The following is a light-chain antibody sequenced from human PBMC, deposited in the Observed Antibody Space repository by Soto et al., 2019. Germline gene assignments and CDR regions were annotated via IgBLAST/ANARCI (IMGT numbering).Light chain of an antibody. CDR1: NSNIGAGYD. CDR2: RNT. V-gene: IGLV1-40*01. J-gene: IGLJ1*01. Sequence: QSVLTQPPSVSGAPGQRVTISCAGSNSNIGAGYDVHWYQHLPGAAPKLLIYRNTNRPSGVPDRFSASKSGTSASLAISGLQSEDEADYYCASWDDSLNGHVFGTGTQLTVL. CDR3: ASWDDSLNGHV.